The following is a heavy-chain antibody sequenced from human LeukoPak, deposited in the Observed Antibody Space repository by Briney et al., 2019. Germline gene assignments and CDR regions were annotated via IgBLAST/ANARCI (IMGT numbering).Heavy chain of an antibody. J-gene: IGHJ4*02. CDR3: ARDGGRATIVRGIIIMSVGDF. CDR2: ISFDGTNK. CDR1: GFAFSNYG. Sequence: PGGSLRLSCAASGFAFSNYGVHWVRQAPGQGLEWVAVISFDGTNKYYADSLKGRFTISRDNSKNTVYLQMNSLRPEDTAMYYCARDGGRATIVRGIIIMSVGDFWGQGALVTVST. V-gene: IGHV3-30*03. D-gene: IGHD3-10*01.